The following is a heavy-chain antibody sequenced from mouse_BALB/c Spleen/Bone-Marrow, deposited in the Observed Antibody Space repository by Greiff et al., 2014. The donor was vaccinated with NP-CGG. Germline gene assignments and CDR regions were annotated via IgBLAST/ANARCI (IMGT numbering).Heavy chain of an antibody. D-gene: IGHD2-3*01. CDR1: GVTFTDYY. J-gene: IGHJ1*01. CDR3: ARDINDGYYWYFDV. CDR2: IRNEANGHTT. V-gene: IGHV7-3*02. Sequence: EVNLVESGGGLVQPGGSLRLSCATSGVTFTDYYMSWVRQPPGKALEWLGFIRNEANGHTTEYSASVKGRFTISRDNSQSILYLQMNTLRAEDSATYYCARDINDGYYWYFDVWGAGTTVTVSS.